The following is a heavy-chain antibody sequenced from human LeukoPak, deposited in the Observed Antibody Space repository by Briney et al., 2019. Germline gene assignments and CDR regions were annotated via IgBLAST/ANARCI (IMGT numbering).Heavy chain of an antibody. V-gene: IGHV1-69*04. CDR3: ATDTMVRGVIAGGFDP. D-gene: IGHD3-10*01. Sequence: SVKVSCKASGGTFSSYAISWVRQAPGQGLEWMGRIIPILGIANYAQKFQGRVTITTDKSTSTAYMELSSLRSEDTAVYYCATDTMVRGVIAGGFDPWGQGTLVTVSS. CDR2: IIPILGIA. J-gene: IGHJ5*02. CDR1: GGTFSSYA.